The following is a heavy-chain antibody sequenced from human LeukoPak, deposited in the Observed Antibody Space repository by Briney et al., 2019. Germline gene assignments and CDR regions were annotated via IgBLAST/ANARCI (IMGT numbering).Heavy chain of an antibody. V-gene: IGHV4-59*11. CDR2: IYYSGST. J-gene: IGHJ4*02. CDR1: GGSISRHY. CDR3: ARVKVGYDILTGYYDY. D-gene: IGHD3-9*01. Sequence: SETLSLTCTVSGGSISRHYWSWIRRPPGKGLEWIGYIYYSGSTNYNPSLKSRVTISVDTSKNQFSLKLSSVTAADTAVYYCARVKVGYDILTGYYDYWGQGTLVTVSS.